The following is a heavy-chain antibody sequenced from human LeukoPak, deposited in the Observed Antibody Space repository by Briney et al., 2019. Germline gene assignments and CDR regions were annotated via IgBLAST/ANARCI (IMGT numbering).Heavy chain of an antibody. J-gene: IGHJ4*02. CDR2: ISDSGGST. V-gene: IGHV3-23*01. Sequence: GGSLRLSCAASGFTFSSYAMSWVRQAPGKGLEWVSAISDSGGSTYYADSVKGRFSISRDNSKNTLYLQMNSLRAEDTAVYYCAKDLGERDATTYYFGYWGQGSLVTVSS. CDR1: GFTFSSYA. CDR3: AKDLGERDATTYYFGY. D-gene: IGHD1-1*01.